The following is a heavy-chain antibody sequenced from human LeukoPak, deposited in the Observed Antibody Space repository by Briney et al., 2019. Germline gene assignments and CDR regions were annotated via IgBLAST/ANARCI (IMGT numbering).Heavy chain of an antibody. Sequence: GGSLRLSCAASGFTVSSNYMSWVRQAPGKGLEWVSVIYSGGSTYYADSVKGRFTLSRDNSKNTLYLQMNSLRAEDTAVYYCARNYDILTGYSQFDPWGQGTLVTVSS. CDR2: IYSGGST. D-gene: IGHD3-9*01. CDR3: ARNYDILTGYSQFDP. J-gene: IGHJ5*02. V-gene: IGHV3-66*02. CDR1: GFTVSSNY.